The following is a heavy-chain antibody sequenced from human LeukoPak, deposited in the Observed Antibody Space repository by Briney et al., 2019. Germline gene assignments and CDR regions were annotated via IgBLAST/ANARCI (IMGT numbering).Heavy chain of an antibody. CDR1: GYTFTSYG. CDR2: ISAYNGNT. Sequence: ASVKVSCKASGYTFTSYGISWVRQAPGQGLEWMGWISAYNGNTNYAQKLQGRVTMTTDTSTSTAYMELRSLRAEDTAVYYCARTNWDPNGYYYYGMDVWGQGTTVTVSS. CDR3: ARTNWDPNGYYYYGMDV. J-gene: IGHJ6*02. V-gene: IGHV1-18*01. D-gene: IGHD7-27*01.